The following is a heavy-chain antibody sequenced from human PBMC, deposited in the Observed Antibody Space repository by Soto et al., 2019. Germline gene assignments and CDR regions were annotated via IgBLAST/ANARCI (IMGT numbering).Heavy chain of an antibody. D-gene: IGHD3-22*01. Sequence: GASVKVSCKACGYSFSFYGLNWVRQATEQGLEWMGWINPSDGNRNFAQKFEDRVTMTTATSTNTVFLELRSLKSDDTAIYYCARDRLRGYDSSGFYSWGQGTMVTVSS. J-gene: IGHJ4*02. V-gene: IGHV1-18*01. CDR1: GYSFSFYG. CDR3: ARDRLRGYDSSGFYS. CDR2: INPSDGNR.